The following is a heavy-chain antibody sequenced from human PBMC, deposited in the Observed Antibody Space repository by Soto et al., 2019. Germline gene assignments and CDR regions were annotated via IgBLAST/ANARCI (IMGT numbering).Heavy chain of an antibody. V-gene: IGHV4-34*01. CDR2: INHSGST. Sequence: PSETLSLPCAVYGGSFSGYYWSWIRQPPGKGLEWIGEINHSGSTNYNPSLKSRVTISVDTSKNQFSLKLSSVTAADTAVYYCARVSPYSSSWYYFDYWGQGTLVTVSS. CDR1: GGSFSGYY. J-gene: IGHJ4*02. D-gene: IGHD6-13*01. CDR3: ARVSPYSSSWYYFDY.